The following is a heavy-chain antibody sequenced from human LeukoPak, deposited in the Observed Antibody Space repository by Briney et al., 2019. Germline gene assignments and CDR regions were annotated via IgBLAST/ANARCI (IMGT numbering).Heavy chain of an antibody. Sequence: PGGSLRLSCAASGFTFSSYSMNWVRQAPGKGLEWVSSISSSSSYIYYADSVKGRFTISRDNAKNSLYLQMNSLRAEDTAVYYCARSYSGYDSYYFDYWGQGTLATVSS. J-gene: IGHJ4*02. V-gene: IGHV3-21*01. CDR1: GFTFSSYS. D-gene: IGHD5-12*01. CDR2: ISSSSSYI. CDR3: ARSYSGYDSYYFDY.